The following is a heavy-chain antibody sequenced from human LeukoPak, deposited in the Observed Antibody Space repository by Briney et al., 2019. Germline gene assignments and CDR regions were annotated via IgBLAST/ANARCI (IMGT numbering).Heavy chain of an antibody. CDR2: IKSKTDGGTT. D-gene: IGHD3-9*01. V-gene: IGHV3-15*01. CDR3: TTDSYYDILTGYSPWYFDY. J-gene: IGHJ4*02. CDR1: GFTFSNAW. Sequence: GGSLRLSCAASGFTFSNAWMSWVRQAPGKGLEWVGRIKSKTDGGTTDYAAPVKGRFTISRDDSKNTLYLQMNSLKTEDTAVYYCTTDSYYDILTGYSPWYFDYWGQGTLVTVSS.